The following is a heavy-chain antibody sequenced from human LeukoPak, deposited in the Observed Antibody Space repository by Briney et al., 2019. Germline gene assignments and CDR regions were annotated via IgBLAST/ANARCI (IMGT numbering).Heavy chain of an antibody. Sequence: ASVKVSCKASGYTFTSYDINWVRQATGQGLEWMGWMNPNSGNTGYAQKFQGRVTMTRDLSTSTVYMELSSLRSEDTTVYYCARLYGSGSLRNWFDPWGQGTLVTVSS. V-gene: IGHV1-8*01. CDR2: MNPNSGNT. CDR1: GYTFTSYD. J-gene: IGHJ5*02. D-gene: IGHD3-10*01. CDR3: ARLYGSGSLRNWFDP.